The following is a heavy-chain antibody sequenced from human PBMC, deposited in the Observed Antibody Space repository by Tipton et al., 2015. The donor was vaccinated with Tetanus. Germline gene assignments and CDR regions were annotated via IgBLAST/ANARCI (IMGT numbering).Heavy chain of an antibody. CDR3: AGVTAQRTELYFDH. Sequence: LRLSCTVSSGSINSDDRYWSWIRQPPGKGLEWIGYVYYTGSTNHNPSLKSRVTISMDRSKNQISLQLTSVTAADTAVYFCAGVTAQRTELYFDHWGQGTLVTVSP. CDR2: VYYTGST. CDR1: SGSINSDDRY. D-gene: IGHD6-13*01. J-gene: IGHJ4*02. V-gene: IGHV4-61*08.